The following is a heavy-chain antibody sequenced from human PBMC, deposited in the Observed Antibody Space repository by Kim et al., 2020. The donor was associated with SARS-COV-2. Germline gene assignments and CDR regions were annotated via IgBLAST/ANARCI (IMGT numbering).Heavy chain of an antibody. V-gene: IGHV3-15*01. Sequence: GGSLRLSCAASGFTFRSAWMSWVRQAPGKGLEWVGRIKSKADGGTTDYAAPVKGRFTISRDDSRNTLYLQMNSLKIEDTAIYYCTRNDPFLDHWGQGTLVTVSS. CDR2: IKSKADGGTT. J-gene: IGHJ4*02. CDR3: TRNDPFLDH. CDR1: GFTFRSAW. D-gene: IGHD1-1*01.